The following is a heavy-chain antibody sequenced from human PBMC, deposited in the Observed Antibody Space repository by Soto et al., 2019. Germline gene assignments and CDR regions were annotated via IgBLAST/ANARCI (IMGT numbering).Heavy chain of an antibody. CDR1: GDSVSSNTPS. Sequence: SQTLSLTCAISGDSVSSNTPSWNWIRQSPSRGLEWLGRTYFRSKWYNDYAFSVKSRIIINPDTSNNQFSLQLNSVTPEDTAVYFCAKGDNLGPKTGYAFDPWGQGIMVTVS. CDR3: AKGDNLGPKTGYAFDP. V-gene: IGHV6-1*01. D-gene: IGHD5-12*01. J-gene: IGHJ5*02. CDR2: TYFRSKWYN.